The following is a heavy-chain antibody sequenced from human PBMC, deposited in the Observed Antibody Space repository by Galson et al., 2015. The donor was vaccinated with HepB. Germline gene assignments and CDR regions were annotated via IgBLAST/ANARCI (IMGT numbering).Heavy chain of an antibody. J-gene: IGHJ4*02. CDR3: ARLGYYYDSSGGALDY. CDR1: GYSFTSYW. Sequence: QSGAEVKKPGESLKISCKGSGYSFTSYWIGWVRQMPGKGLEWMGIIYPGDSDTRYSPSFQGQVTISADKSISTAYLQWSSLKASDTAMYYCARLGYYYDSSGGALDYWGQGTLVTVSS. V-gene: IGHV5-51*01. CDR2: IYPGDSDT. D-gene: IGHD3-22*01.